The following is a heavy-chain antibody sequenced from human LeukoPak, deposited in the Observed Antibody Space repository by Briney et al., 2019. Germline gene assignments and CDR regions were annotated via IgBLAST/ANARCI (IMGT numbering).Heavy chain of an antibody. Sequence: SETLSLTCTVSGGSISSYYWSWIRQPPGKGLEWIGYIYYSGSTNYNPSLKSRVTISVDTSKNQFSLKVSSVTAADTAVYYCARGGGPNSGYVDYWGQGTLVTVSS. J-gene: IGHJ4*02. CDR3: ARGGGPNSGYVDY. CDR2: IYYSGST. V-gene: IGHV4-59*12. D-gene: IGHD1-26*01. CDR1: GGSISSYY.